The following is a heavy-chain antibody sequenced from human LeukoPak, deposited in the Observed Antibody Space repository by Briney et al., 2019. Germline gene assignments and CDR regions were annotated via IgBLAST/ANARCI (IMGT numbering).Heavy chain of an antibody. J-gene: IGHJ3*02. CDR2: INHSGST. CDR1: GGSFSGYY. CDR3: ASGAETPRDDAFDI. V-gene: IGHV4-34*01. Sequence: ETLSLTCAVYGGSFSGYYWSWIRHPPGKGLEWIGEINHSGSTNYNPSLKSRVTISVDTSKNQFSLKLSSVTAADTAVYYCASGAETPRDDAFDIWGQGTMVTVSS.